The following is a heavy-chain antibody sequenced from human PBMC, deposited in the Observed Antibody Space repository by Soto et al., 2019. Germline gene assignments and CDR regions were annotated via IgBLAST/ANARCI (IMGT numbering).Heavy chain of an antibody. CDR1: GGSISSSNW. J-gene: IGHJ1*01. Sequence: PSETLSLTCAVSGGSISSSNWWSWVRQPPGKGLEWIGEIYHSGSTNYNPSLKSRVTISVDKSKNQFSLKLSSVTAADTAVYYCARGPYCSSTSCYSIGYFQHWGQGTLVTVSS. V-gene: IGHV4-4*02. CDR2: IYHSGST. CDR3: ARGPYCSSTSCYSIGYFQH. D-gene: IGHD2-2*01.